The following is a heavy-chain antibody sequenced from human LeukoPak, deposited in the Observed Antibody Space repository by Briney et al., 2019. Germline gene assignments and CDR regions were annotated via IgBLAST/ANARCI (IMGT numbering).Heavy chain of an antibody. CDR3: ARVTGTDYIWGSYRY. CDR2: IKQDGSEK. V-gene: IGHV3-7*01. CDR1: GFTFSNYW. Sequence: GGSLRLSCAASGFTFSNYWMTWVRQAPGKGLEWVSNIKQDGSEKYYVDSVKGRFTISRDNAKNSLYLQMNSLRAEDTAVYYCARVTGTDYIWGSYRYWGQGTLVTVSS. J-gene: IGHJ4*02. D-gene: IGHD3-16*02.